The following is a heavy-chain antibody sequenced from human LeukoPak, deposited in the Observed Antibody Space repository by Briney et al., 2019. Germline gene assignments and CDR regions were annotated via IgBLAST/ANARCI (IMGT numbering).Heavy chain of an antibody. CDR3: ARDSLNSGYDGEVDY. V-gene: IGHV1-18*04. CDR1: GYTFTSYG. D-gene: IGHD5-12*01. CDR2: ISAYNGNT. J-gene: IGHJ4*02. Sequence: ASVKVSCKASGYTFTSYGISWVRQAPGQGLEWVGWISAYNGNTNYAQKLQGRVTMTTDTSTSTAYMELRSLRSDDTAVYYCARDSLNSGYDGEVDYWGQGTLVTVSS.